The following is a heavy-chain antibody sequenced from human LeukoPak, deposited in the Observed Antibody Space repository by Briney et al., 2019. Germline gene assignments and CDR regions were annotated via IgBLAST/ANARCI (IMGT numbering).Heavy chain of an antibody. CDR2: IYYSGST. CDR3: AGERFDAGGY. D-gene: IGHD3-16*01. CDR1: GGSISSSSYY. J-gene: IGHJ4*02. V-gene: IGHV4-39*07. Sequence: SETLSLTCTVSGGSISSSSYYWGWIRQPPGKGLEWIGSIYYSGSTYYNPSLKSRVTISVDTSKNQFSLKLSSVTAADTAVYYCAGERFDAGGYWGQGTLVTVSS.